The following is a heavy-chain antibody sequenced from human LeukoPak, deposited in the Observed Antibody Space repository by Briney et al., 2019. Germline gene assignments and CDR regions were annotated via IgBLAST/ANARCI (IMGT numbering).Heavy chain of an antibody. CDR3: AKGGSVTAPDDAFDI. J-gene: IGHJ3*02. D-gene: IGHD5/OR15-5a*01. CDR2: ISGSGGSP. V-gene: IGHV3-23*01. Sequence: GGSLRLSCVASGFTFSRHWMSWVRQAPGKGLEWVSVISGSGGSPYYADSVKGRFTISRDNSKNTLYLQMNSLRAEDMGVYYCAKGGSVTAPDDAFDIWGQGTMVTVSS. CDR1: GFTFSRHW.